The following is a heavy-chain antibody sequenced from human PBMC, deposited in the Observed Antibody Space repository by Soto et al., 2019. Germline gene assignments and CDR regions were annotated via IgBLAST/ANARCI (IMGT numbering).Heavy chain of an antibody. Sequence: GGSLRLSCAASGFTFSSYGMHWVRQAPGKGLEWVAVISYDGSNKYYADSVKGRFTISRDNSKNTLYLQMNSLRAEDTAVYYCAKVYGDPYYYYGMDVWGQGTTVTVSS. CDR2: ISYDGSNK. V-gene: IGHV3-30*18. CDR1: GFTFSSYG. D-gene: IGHD4-17*01. J-gene: IGHJ6*02. CDR3: AKVYGDPYYYYGMDV.